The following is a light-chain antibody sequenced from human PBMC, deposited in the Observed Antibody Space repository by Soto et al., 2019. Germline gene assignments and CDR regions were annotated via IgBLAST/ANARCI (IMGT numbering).Light chain of an antibody. CDR3: ATWDDSLSGPV. V-gene: IGLV1-47*01. CDR1: RSNIGSNY. J-gene: IGLJ3*02. CDR2: RNN. Sequence: QLVLTQPPSASGTPGQRVTISCSGSRSNIGSNYVYWYQQPPGTAPKLLIFRNNQRPSGVPDRFSGSKSGTSASLAISGLRSEDEADYYCATWDDSLSGPVFGGGTKVTVL.